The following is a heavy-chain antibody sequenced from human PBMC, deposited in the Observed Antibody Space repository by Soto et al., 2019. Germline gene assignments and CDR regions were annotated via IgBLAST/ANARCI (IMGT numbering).Heavy chain of an antibody. V-gene: IGHV4-59*11. CDR1: GGSISNHY. Sequence: ESGPGLVKPSETLSLTCSVSGGSISNHYWSWIRQPPGKGLEWIGYIYYNGNTNYNPSLKSRVTMSVDTSRNQISLKLTTVTAADTAVYYCTRANWYSEYWGQGTLVTVSS. CDR2: IYYNGNT. J-gene: IGHJ4*02. CDR3: TRANWYSEY. D-gene: IGHD7-27*01.